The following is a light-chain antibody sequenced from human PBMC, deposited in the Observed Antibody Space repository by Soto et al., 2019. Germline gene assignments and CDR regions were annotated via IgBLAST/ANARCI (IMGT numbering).Light chain of an antibody. Sequence: EIVLTQSPATLSLSPGERATLSCRASQNINNYLAWYQQKPGQAPRLLIYDSSSRATDIPARFSGSGSGTDFTLTISSLEPEDFAVYYCQQRINWPGTFGGGIKVEI. CDR3: QQRINWPGT. CDR2: DSS. V-gene: IGKV3-11*01. J-gene: IGKJ4*01. CDR1: QNINNY.